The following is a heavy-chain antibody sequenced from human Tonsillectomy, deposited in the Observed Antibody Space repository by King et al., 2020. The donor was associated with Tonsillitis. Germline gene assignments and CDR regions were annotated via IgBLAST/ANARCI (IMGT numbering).Heavy chain of an antibody. D-gene: IGHD6-13*01. Sequence: QLQESGPGLVKPSETLSLTCTVSGGSISSSSNYWGWIRQPPGKGLEWIGSFNYGGSTYYKPSLKSRVTISVDTSKNRFSLNLTSVTAADTAFYYCAGHWVSRFVTWGQGTLVTVSS. CDR2: FNYGGST. J-gene: IGHJ5*02. V-gene: IGHV4-39*01. CDR1: GGSISSSSNY. CDR3: AGHWVSRFVT.